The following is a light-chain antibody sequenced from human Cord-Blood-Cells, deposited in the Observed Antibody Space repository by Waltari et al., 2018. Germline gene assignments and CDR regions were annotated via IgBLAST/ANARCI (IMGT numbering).Light chain of an antibody. CDR3: CSYAGSSTWV. CDR1: SRDVGRYNL. J-gene: IGLJ3*02. CDR2: EGS. V-gene: IGLV2-23*01. Sequence: QSALTQPASVSGSPGQSITISCPGTSRDVGRYNLVSRYQQHPGKAPKLMIYEGSKRPSGVSNRFAGSKSRNTASLTISGLQAEDEADYYCCSYAGSSTWVFGGGTKLTVL.